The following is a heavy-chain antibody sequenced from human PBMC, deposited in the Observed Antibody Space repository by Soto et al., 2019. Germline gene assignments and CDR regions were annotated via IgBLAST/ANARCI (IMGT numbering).Heavy chain of an antibody. V-gene: IGHV4-39*02. CDR2: IYYSGST. D-gene: IGHD1-26*01. J-gene: IGHJ5*02. CDR3: ATQEVGGSYVYTFDP. CDR1: GGSISSSSYY. Sequence: SETLSLTCTVSGGSISSSSYYWGWIRQPPGKGLEWIGSIYYSGSTYYNPSLKSRVTISVDTSENHFSLKLSSVTAADTAVYYCATQEVGGSYVYTFDPWGQGTLVTVSS.